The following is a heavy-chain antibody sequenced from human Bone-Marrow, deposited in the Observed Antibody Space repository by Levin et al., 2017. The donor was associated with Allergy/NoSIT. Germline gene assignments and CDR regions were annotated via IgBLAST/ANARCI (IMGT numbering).Heavy chain of an antibody. Sequence: NPSETLSLTCSVSDGSLNNYYWAWIRQAPEKGLEWVGYRYYSGSTHYNPSLKGRVSVSVDTSKNQLSLQLTSVTAADTAVYYCARGPRDGSGTYSFRLVSWGQGTLVTVSS. CDR3: ARGPRDGSGTYSFRLVS. D-gene: IGHD3-10*01. CDR2: RYYSGST. V-gene: IGHV4-59*01. CDR1: DGSLNNYY. J-gene: IGHJ5*02.